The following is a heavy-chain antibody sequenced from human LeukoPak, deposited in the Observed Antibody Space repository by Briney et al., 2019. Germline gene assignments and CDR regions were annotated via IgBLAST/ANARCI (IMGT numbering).Heavy chain of an antibody. D-gene: IGHD1-1*01. Sequence: KPSETLSLTCAVYGGSFSGYYWSWIRQPPGKGLEWIGEINHSGSTNYNPSLKGRVTISVDTSKNQFSLKVTSLTAADTAVYYCARGPTISETGYFDYWGQGTLVTVSS. J-gene: IGHJ4*03. V-gene: IGHV4-34*01. CDR2: INHSGST. CDR1: GGSFSGYY. CDR3: ARGPTISETGYFDY.